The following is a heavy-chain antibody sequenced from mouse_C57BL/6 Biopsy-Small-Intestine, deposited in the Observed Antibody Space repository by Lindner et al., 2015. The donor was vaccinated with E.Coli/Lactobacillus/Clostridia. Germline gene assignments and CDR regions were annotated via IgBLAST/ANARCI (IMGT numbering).Heavy chain of an antibody. Sequence: VQLQESGPELVKPGASVKISCKVSGYSFTSYYIHWVKQRPGQGLEWIGWIYPGSGNTKYNEKFKGKATLTADTSSSTAYMQLSSLTSEDSAVYYCARDSYYYGSSSGYWGQGTTLTVSS. CDR3: ARDSYYYGSSSGY. J-gene: IGHJ2*01. CDR2: IYPGSGNT. CDR1: GYSFTSYY. V-gene: IGHV1-66*01. D-gene: IGHD1-1*01.